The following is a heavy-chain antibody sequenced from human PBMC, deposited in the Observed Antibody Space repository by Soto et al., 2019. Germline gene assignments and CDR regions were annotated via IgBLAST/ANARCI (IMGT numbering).Heavy chain of an antibody. Sequence: GGSLRLSCVASGFSFSNYAMSWVRQAPGKGLEWVSGISESGGSTYYADSVKGRFTISRDNSKNTVFLQINSLRAEDTAVYYCATRNYFDRSGYYYYYFDYCGQGALVTVSS. V-gene: IGHV3-23*01. CDR3: ATRNYFDRSGYYYYYFDY. CDR2: ISESGGST. D-gene: IGHD3-22*01. J-gene: IGHJ4*02. CDR1: GFSFSNYA.